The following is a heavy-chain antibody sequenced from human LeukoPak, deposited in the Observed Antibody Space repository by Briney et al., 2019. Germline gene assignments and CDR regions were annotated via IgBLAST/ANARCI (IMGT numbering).Heavy chain of an antibody. J-gene: IGHJ4*02. CDR2: IYYSGST. D-gene: IGHD6-19*01. Sequence: SETLSLTCTVSGASISSYYWSWVRQSPGKGLEWIGYIYYSGSTNYNPSLKSRVTISVDTSKNQFSLKLSSVTAADTAVYYCARVAVAAREYFDYWGQGTLVTVSS. V-gene: IGHV4-59*01. CDR3: ARVAVAAREYFDY. CDR1: GASISSYY.